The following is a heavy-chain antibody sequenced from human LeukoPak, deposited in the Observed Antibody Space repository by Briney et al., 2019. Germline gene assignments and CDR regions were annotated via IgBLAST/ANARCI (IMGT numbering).Heavy chain of an antibody. D-gene: IGHD3-10*01. V-gene: IGHV1-8*01. Sequence: ASVKVSCKASGYTFTSYDINWVRQATGQGLEWMGWMNPNSGNTGYAQKFQGRVTMTRNTSISTAYMELSSLRSEDTAVYYCARTLSSTMVRELGYWGQGTLVTVSS. J-gene: IGHJ4*02. CDR3: ARTLSSTMVRELGY. CDR1: GYTFTSYD. CDR2: MNPNSGNT.